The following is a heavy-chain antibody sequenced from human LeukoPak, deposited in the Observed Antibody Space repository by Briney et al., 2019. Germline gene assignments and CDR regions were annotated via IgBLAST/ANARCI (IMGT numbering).Heavy chain of an antibody. Sequence: ASVKVSCKASGYTFTSYDINWVRQATGQGLEWMGWMNPNSGNTGYAQKFQGRVTMTRNTSMSTAYMELSSLRSEDTAVYYCARVGTESYDFWSGYPSRDPYYYYYGMDVWGQGTTVTVSS. V-gene: IGHV1-8*01. CDR1: GYTFTSYD. CDR3: ARVGTESYDFWSGYPSRDPYYYYYGMDV. D-gene: IGHD3-3*01. CDR2: MNPNSGNT. J-gene: IGHJ6*02.